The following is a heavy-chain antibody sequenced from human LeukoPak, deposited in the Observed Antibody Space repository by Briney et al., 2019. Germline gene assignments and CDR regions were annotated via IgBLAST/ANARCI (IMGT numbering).Heavy chain of an antibody. CDR3: AKGYRFLEWLQDY. Sequence: GGSLRLSCAASGFTVSSNYMSWVRQAPGKGLEWVSVIYSGGSTYYADSVKGRFTISRDNSKNTLYLQMNSLRAEDTAVYYCAKGYRFLEWLQDYWGQGTLVTVSS. CDR1: GFTVSSNY. V-gene: IGHV3-53*01. J-gene: IGHJ4*02. CDR2: IYSGGST. D-gene: IGHD3-3*01.